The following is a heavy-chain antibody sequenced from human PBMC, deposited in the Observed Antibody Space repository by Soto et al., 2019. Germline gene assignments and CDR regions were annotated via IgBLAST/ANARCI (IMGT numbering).Heavy chain of an antibody. Sequence: PGGSLRLSCAASGFTFSSYAMHWVRQAPGKGLEWVAVISYDGSNKYYADSVKGRFTISRDNSKNTPYLQMNSLRAEDTAVYYCARDPHLTVADSSGMDVWGQGTTVTVSS. CDR1: GFTFSSYA. D-gene: IGHD6-19*01. CDR3: ARDPHLTVADSSGMDV. J-gene: IGHJ6*02. V-gene: IGHV3-30-3*01. CDR2: ISYDGSNK.